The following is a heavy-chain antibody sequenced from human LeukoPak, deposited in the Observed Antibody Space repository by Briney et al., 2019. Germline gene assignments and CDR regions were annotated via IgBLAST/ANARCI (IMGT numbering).Heavy chain of an antibody. V-gene: IGHV4-61*02. CDR2: IYTSGST. J-gene: IGHJ4*02. CDR3: ARVGGQLALDY. D-gene: IGHD6-6*01. CDR1: GGSISSSSYY. Sequence: PSETLSLTCTVSGGSISSSSYYWGWIRQPAGKGLEWIGRIYTSGSTNYNPSLKSRVTMSVDTSKNQFSLKLSSVTAADTAVYYCARVGGQLALDYWGQGTLVTVSS.